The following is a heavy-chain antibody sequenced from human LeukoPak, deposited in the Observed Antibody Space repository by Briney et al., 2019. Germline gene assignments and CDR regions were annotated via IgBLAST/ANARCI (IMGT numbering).Heavy chain of an antibody. J-gene: IGHJ3*02. D-gene: IGHD2-21*02. CDR1: GGSISSSSYY. Sequence: SETLSLTCTVSGGSISSSSYYWGWIRQPPGKGLEWIGSIYYSGSTYYNPSLKSRVTISVDTSKNQFSLKLSSVTAADTAVYYCARYSVTATRTDAFDIWGQGTMVTVSS. V-gene: IGHV4-39*01. CDR3: ARYSVTATRTDAFDI. CDR2: IYYSGST.